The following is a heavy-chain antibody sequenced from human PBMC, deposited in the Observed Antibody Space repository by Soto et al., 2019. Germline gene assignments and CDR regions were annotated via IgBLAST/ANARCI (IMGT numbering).Heavy chain of an antibody. CDR3: ARRSSNYDIFTRPPDY. V-gene: IGHV4-59*01. Sequence: SETLSLTCTVSGGSISSYYWSWIRHPPGKGLEWIGYIYYSGSTNYNPSLKSRVTIPVVTSREQCSLKVRSVTAADTAVYYCARRSSNYDIFTRPPDYWGQGTLVTVSS. D-gene: IGHD3-9*01. CDR2: IYYSGST. J-gene: IGHJ4*02. CDR1: GGSISSYY.